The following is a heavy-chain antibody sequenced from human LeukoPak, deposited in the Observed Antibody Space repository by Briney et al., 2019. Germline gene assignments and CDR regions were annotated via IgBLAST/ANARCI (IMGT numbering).Heavy chain of an antibody. J-gene: IGHJ4*02. CDR2: INPNSGGT. CDR3: AREGGVSAAADPYFDY. V-gene: IGHV1-2*02. Sequence: ASVKVSCKASGYTFTSYDINWVRQATGQGLEWMGWINPNSGGTNYAQKFQGRVTMTRDTSISTAYMELSRLRSDDTAVYYCAREGGVSAAADPYFDYWGQGTLVTVSS. D-gene: IGHD6-13*01. CDR1: GYTFTSYD.